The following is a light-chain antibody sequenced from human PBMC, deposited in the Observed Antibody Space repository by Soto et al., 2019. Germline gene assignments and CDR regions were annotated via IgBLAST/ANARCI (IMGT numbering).Light chain of an antibody. Sequence: QSVLTQPPSVSAAPGQTVTISCSGSDSTIGNNYVSWYQQLPGAAPKLLIYENNKRPSGIPDRFSGSKSGTSATLDITGLQTGDEADYYCGTWDSSLSPCVFGTGTQLTVL. CDR3: GTWDSSLSPCV. V-gene: IGLV1-51*02. J-gene: IGLJ1*01. CDR1: DSTIGNNY. CDR2: ENN.